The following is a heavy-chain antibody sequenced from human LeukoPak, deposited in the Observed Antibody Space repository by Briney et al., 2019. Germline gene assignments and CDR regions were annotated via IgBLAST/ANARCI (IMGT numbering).Heavy chain of an antibody. CDR2: ISSSSSYI. V-gene: IGHV3-21*01. J-gene: IGHJ4*02. CDR3: EFWSGYYPDIVFDY. D-gene: IGHD3-3*01. CDR1: GFTFSSYS. Sequence: GGSLRLSCAASGFTFSSYSMNWVRQAPGKGLEWVSFISSSSSYIYYADSVKGRFTISRDNAKNSLYLQMNSLRAEDTAVYYCEFWSGYYPDIVFDYWGQGTLVTVSS.